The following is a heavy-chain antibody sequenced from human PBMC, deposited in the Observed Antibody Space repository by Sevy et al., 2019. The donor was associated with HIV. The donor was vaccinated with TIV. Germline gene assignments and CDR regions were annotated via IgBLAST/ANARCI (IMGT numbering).Heavy chain of an antibody. J-gene: IGHJ4*02. CDR1: GGSISSYY. CDR3: ARDTIAGYSGYDFDY. CDR2: IYTSGST. D-gene: IGHD5-12*01. V-gene: IGHV4-4*07. Sequence: SETLSLTCTVSGGSISSYYWSWIRQPAGKGLEWIGRIYTSGSTNYNPPLKSRVTMSVDTSKNQFSLKLSSVTAADTAVYYCARDTIAGYSGYDFDYWGQGTLVTVSS.